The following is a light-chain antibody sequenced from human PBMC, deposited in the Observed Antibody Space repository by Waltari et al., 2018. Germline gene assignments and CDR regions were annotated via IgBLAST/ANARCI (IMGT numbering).Light chain of an antibody. Sequence: DIQMPQSPSTLSASVVYIVTITYRASQSISSWLAWYQQKPGKAPKLLIYKASSLESGVPSRFSGSGSGTEFTLTISSLQPDDFATYYCQQYNSYSRTFGQGTKVEIK. CDR2: KAS. CDR3: QQYNSYSRT. V-gene: IGKV1-5*03. CDR1: QSISSW. J-gene: IGKJ1*01.